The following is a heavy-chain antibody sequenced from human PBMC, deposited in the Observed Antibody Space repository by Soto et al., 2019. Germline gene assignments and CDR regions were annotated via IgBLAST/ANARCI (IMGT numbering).Heavy chain of an antibody. CDR3: ALGGSYYPPLYGMDV. J-gene: IGHJ6*02. CDR1: GGTFSSYA. V-gene: IGHV1-69*13. CDR2: IIPIFGTA. Sequence: SVKVSCKASGGTFSSYAISWVRQAPGQGLEWMGGIIPIFGTANYAQKFQGRVTITADESTSTAYMELSSLRSEDTAVYYCALGGSYYPPLYGMDVWGQGTTVTVSS. D-gene: IGHD1-26*01.